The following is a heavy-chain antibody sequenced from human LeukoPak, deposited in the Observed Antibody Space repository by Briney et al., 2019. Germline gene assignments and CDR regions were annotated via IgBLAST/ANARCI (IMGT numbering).Heavy chain of an antibody. V-gene: IGHV3-53*01. J-gene: IGHJ3*01. Sequence: GGSLRLSCAASGFTFSNAWMNWVRQAPGKGLEWVSVIYSGGSTYYADSVKGRFTISRDDSKNTLYLQMNSLGAEDTAVYYCAREFWSDDAFDVWGQGTMVTVSS. D-gene: IGHD3-3*01. CDR2: IYSGGST. CDR3: AREFWSDDAFDV. CDR1: GFTFSNAW.